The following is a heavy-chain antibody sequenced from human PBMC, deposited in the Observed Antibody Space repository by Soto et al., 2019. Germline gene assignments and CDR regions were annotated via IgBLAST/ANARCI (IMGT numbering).Heavy chain of an antibody. CDR3: AKALLSYFDL. CDR1: GFTFSNYA. J-gene: IGHJ2*01. V-gene: IGHV3-23*01. CDR2: INNSGGST. Sequence: PGGSLRLSCAASGFTFSNYAMSWVRQAPGEGLEWVSSINNSGGSTYYADSVKGRFTISRDNSKNTLYLQMNSLRAEDTAVYYCAKALLSYFDLWGRGTLVTVSS.